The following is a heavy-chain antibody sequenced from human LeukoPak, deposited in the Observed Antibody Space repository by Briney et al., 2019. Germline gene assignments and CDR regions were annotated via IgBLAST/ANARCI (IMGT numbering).Heavy chain of an antibody. D-gene: IGHD3-10*01. V-gene: IGHV3-21*01. Sequence: GGSLRLSCAASGFTFSSYSMNWVRQAPGKGLEWVSSISSSSSYIYYADSVKGRFTISRDNAKNSLYLQMNSLRAEDTAVYYCASRGDYGSGSYYYWGQGTLVTVSS. CDR2: ISSSSSYI. J-gene: IGHJ4*02. CDR3: ASRGDYGSGSYYY. CDR1: GFTFSSYS.